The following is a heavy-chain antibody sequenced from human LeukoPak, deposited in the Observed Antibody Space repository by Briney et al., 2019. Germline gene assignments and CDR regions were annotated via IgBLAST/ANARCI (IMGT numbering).Heavy chain of an antibody. CDR1: GFTFSSYA. Sequence: GGSLRLSCAASGFTFSSYAMHWVRQAPGRELEWVAVISYDGSNKYYADSVKGRFIISSDSSQNLVHLQMNSLTVEDTAVYYCARAQGALDYWGQGTLVTVSS. J-gene: IGHJ4*02. CDR2: ISYDGSNK. D-gene: IGHD1-26*01. V-gene: IGHV3-30*04. CDR3: ARAQGALDY.